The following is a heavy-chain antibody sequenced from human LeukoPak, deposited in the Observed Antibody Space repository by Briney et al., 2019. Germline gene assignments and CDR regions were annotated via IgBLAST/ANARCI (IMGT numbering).Heavy chain of an antibody. CDR1: GFTFSSYG. J-gene: IGHJ4*02. Sequence: PGGTLRLSCAASGFTFSSYGMSWVRQAPGKGLEWVSSIGGRGGSAYYADSVKGRFTISRDNSKNTLYLEMSSLRAEDTAVYYCAKSGYNYDSNAYPFIDYWGQGTLVTVSS. V-gene: IGHV3-23*01. CDR3: AKSGYNYDSNAYPFIDY. D-gene: IGHD3-22*01. CDR2: IGGRGGSA.